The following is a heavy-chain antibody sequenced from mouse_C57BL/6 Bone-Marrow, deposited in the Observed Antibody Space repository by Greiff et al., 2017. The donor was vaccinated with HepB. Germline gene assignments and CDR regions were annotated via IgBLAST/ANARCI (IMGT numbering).Heavy chain of an antibody. Sequence: EVMLVESGAELVRPGASVKLSCTASGFNIKDDYMHWVKQRPEQGLEWIGWIDPENGDTEYASKFQGKATITADTSSNTAYLQLSSLTSEDTAVYYCTYDYDGPHWGQGTTLTVSS. D-gene: IGHD2-4*01. CDR3: TYDYDGPH. CDR1: GFNIKDDY. J-gene: IGHJ2*01. V-gene: IGHV14-4*01. CDR2: IDPENGDT.